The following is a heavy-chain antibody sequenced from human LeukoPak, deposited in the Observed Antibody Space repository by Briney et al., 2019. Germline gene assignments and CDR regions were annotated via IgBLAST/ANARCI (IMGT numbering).Heavy chain of an antibody. Sequence: SVKVSCKASGGTFSSYAISWVRQAPGQGLEWMGGIIPIFGTANYAQKFQGRVTITADESTNTAYLEISSLTSDDTAVYYCARCSPGDSSNFYAVLQYWGQGTQVTVST. CDR2: IIPIFGTA. J-gene: IGHJ4*02. CDR3: ARCSPGDSSNFYAVLQY. CDR1: GGTFSSYA. D-gene: IGHD3-22*01. V-gene: IGHV1-69*13.